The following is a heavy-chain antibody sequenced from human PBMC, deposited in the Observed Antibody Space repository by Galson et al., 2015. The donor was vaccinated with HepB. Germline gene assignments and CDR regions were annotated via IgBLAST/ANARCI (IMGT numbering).Heavy chain of an antibody. CDR1: GYTFTSYA. CDR2: INAGNGNT. J-gene: IGHJ3*02. CDR3: AREPYYYDSSGYYYEDAFDI. D-gene: IGHD3-22*01. V-gene: IGHV1-3*01. Sequence: SVKVSCKASGYTFTSYAMHWVRQAPGQRLEWMGWINAGNGNTKYSQKFQGRDTITRDTSASTAYMELSSLRSEDTAVYYCAREPYYYDSSGYYYEDAFDIWGQGTMVTVSS.